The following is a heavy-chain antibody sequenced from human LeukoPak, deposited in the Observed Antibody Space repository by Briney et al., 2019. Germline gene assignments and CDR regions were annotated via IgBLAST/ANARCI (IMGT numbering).Heavy chain of an antibody. D-gene: IGHD5-24*01. CDR3: ATTREYYYYYGMDV. J-gene: IGHJ6*02. CDR1: GGSISSGGYS. CDR2: IYHSGST. V-gene: IGHV4-30-2*01. Sequence: PSQTLSLTCAVSGGSISSGGYSWSWIRQPPGKGLEWIGYIYHSGSTYCNPSLKSRVTISVDRSKNQFSLKLSSVTAADTAVYYCATTREYYYYYGMDVWGQGTTVTVSS.